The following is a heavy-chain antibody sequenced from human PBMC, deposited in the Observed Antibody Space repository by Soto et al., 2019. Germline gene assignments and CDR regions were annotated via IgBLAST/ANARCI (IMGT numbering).Heavy chain of an antibody. J-gene: IGHJ6*02. CDR2: AYYRSKWYN. CDR3: ARGGNSKGDGMDV. D-gene: IGHD6-13*01. V-gene: IGHV6-1*01. Sequence: QTLSLTCAISGDSVSSHTPACNWIRQSRSRGLDWLGRAYYRSKWYNDYAGYVKSRITINPDTSKNQFSLQLNSVTPEETAVYYCARGGNSKGDGMDVWGQGTTLTVSS. CDR1: GDSVSSHTPA.